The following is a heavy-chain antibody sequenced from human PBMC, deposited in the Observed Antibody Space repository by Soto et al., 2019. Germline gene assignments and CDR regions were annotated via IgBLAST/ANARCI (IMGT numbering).Heavy chain of an antibody. J-gene: IGHJ4*02. V-gene: IGHV1-3*01. Sequence: ASVKVSCKASGYTFISYPIHWVRQAPGQSLECMGWINPANGDTRYSQKFQGRVTITRDTSATTAYMDLNSLTPDDTAIYYCAKSGSLDSWGQGTPVTVSS. CDR1: GYTFISYP. CDR3: AKSGSLDS. D-gene: IGHD1-26*01. CDR2: INPANGDT.